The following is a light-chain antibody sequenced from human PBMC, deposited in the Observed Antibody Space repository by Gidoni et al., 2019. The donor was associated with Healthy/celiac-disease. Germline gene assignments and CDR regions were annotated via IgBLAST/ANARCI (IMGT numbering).Light chain of an antibody. CDR3: VLYMGSGISRV. Sequence: QTVVNQEPSFSVSPGGPVTPTCGLSSGSVSTSYYPSWYQQTPGQAPRTLIYSTNTRSSGVPDRFSGSILGNKAALTITGAQADDESDYYCVLYMGSGISRVFGGGTKLTVL. J-gene: IGLJ3*02. CDR1: SGSVSTSYY. V-gene: IGLV8-61*01. CDR2: STN.